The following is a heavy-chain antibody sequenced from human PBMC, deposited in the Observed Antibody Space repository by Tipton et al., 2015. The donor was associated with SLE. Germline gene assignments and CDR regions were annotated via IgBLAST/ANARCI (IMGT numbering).Heavy chain of an antibody. CDR3: ARGMIRGVISPFYV. V-gene: IGHV4-59*01. D-gene: IGHD3-10*01. CDR2: IHYSGTT. Sequence: TLSLTCTVSGGSISNYYWSWIRQSPGQGLEWIGYIHYSGTTKYIPSLRSRLTMSVDTSKTQLSLKLASVTAADSALYYCARGMIRGVISPFYVWGQGTMVTLSS. CDR1: GGSISNYY. J-gene: IGHJ3*01.